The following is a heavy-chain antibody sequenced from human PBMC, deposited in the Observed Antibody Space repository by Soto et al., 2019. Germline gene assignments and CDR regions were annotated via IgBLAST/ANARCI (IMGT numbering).Heavy chain of an antibody. D-gene: IGHD3-3*01. J-gene: IGHJ6*02. CDR3: SKVLCSPIFWSAPYYYYCMDV. Sequence: GGSLRLSFAASGFTFSSSAMSWVRPAPGKGLEWVSAISGSGGSTYYADSVKGRFTLSSDHSKSTLYLQMNSLIADATAVYYCSKVLCSPIFWSAPYYYYCMDVWGQGTTVTVS. V-gene: IGHV3-23*01. CDR2: ISGSGGST. CDR1: GFTFSSSA.